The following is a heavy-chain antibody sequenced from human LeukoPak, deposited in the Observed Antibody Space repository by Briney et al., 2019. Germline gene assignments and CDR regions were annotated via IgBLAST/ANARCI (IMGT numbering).Heavy chain of an antibody. J-gene: IGHJ4*02. CDR3: AKGGYFDSTNEDYFDY. Sequence: GGSLRLSCAASGFTFSSHAMSWVRQAPGKGLEWVSDISGSGGSTYYADSVKGRFTISRDNSKNTLYLQMNSLRVEDTAVYYCAKGGYFDSTNEDYFDYWGQGTLVTVSS. CDR1: GFTFSSHA. CDR2: ISGSGGST. V-gene: IGHV3-23*01. D-gene: IGHD3-9*01.